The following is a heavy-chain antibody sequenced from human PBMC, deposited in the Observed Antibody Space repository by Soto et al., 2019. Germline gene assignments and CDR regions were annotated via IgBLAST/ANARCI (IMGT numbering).Heavy chain of an antibody. Sequence: ASVKVSCKTSGYTFTGYYIHWVRQAPGQGLEWMGWINPNTGGTKYAQKLQGRVTVTRDTSISTAYMELIGLRSDDTAVYYCARPKYSGSYVYPDCWGQGTLVTV. V-gene: IGHV1-2*02. CDR1: GYTFTGYY. CDR2: INPNTGGT. CDR3: ARPKYSGSYVYPDC. D-gene: IGHD1-26*01. J-gene: IGHJ4*02.